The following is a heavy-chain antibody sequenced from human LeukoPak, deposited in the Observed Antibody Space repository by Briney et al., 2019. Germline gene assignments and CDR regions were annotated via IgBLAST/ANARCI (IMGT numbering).Heavy chain of an antibody. D-gene: IGHD6-13*01. CDR3: AREGVAAAGPYFDY. V-gene: IGHV4-59*01. CDR2: IYYSGST. J-gene: IGHJ4*02. CDR1: GGSISSYY. Sequence: PSETLSLTCTVSGGSISSYYWSWIRQPPGKGLGWIGYIYYSGSTNYNPSLKSRVTISVDTSKNQFSLKLSSVTAADTAVYYCAREGVAAAGPYFDYWGQGTLVTVSS.